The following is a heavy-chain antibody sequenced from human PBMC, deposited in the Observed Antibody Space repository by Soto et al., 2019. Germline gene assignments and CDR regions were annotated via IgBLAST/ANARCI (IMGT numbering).Heavy chain of an antibody. CDR2: IYHSGST. D-gene: IGHD3-10*01. V-gene: IGHV4-30-2*01. CDR1: GGSIISGGYS. J-gene: IGHJ3*02. CDR3: ARRYGSFFDI. Sequence: SETLSLTCAVSGGSIISGGYSWSWIRQPPGKGLEWIGYIYHSGSTYYNPSLKSRVTISVDTSKNQFSLKLSSVTAADTAVYYCARRYGSFFDIWGQGTIVTVSS.